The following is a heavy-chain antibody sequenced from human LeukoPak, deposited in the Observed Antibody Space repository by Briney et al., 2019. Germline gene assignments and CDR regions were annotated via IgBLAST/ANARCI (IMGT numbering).Heavy chain of an antibody. D-gene: IGHD2-2*02. CDR1: GGTFSSYA. CDR2: IVPIFGTA. CDR3: ARGGAIGGYYMDV. V-gene: IGHV1-69*05. Sequence: SVKVSCKASGGTFSSYAISWVRQAPGQGLEWMGRIVPIFGTANYAQKFQGRVTITTDESTSTAYMELSSLRSEDTAVYYCARGGAIGGYYMDVWGKGTTVTVSS. J-gene: IGHJ6*03.